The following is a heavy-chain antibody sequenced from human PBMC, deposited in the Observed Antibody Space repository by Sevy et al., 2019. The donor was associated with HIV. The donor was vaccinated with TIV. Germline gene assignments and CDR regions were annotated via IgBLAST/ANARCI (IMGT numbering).Heavy chain of an antibody. D-gene: IGHD3-9*01. CDR1: GFRFSDYA. CDR2: IRSKTFVGTT. V-gene: IGHV3-49*03. J-gene: IGHJ6*02. Sequence: GGSLRLSCITSGFRFSDYALTWLRQAPGKGLEWVGFIRSKTFVGTTEYAASVKGRFTISRDESKSIAYLERNSLKTEDTAIYYCTRLRGTISAYYYFGMDVWGQGATVTVSS. CDR3: TRLRGTISAYYYFGMDV.